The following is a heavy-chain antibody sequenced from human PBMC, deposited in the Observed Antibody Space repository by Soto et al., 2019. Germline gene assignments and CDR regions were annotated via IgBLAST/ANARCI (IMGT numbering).Heavy chain of an antibody. V-gene: IGHV3-53*01. D-gene: IGHD3-3*01. Sequence: GRSLRLYCEDPGLTETNSYLTWVRQAPGKGLEWVAVIHGSGSTFYVDSVKGRFTISRDNAKNSLYLQMNSLRAEDTAVYYCARDVGTYYDFWSGYGGWFDPWGQGTLVTVSS. J-gene: IGHJ5*02. CDR2: IHGSGST. CDR1: GLTETNSY. CDR3: ARDVGTYYDFWSGYGGWFDP.